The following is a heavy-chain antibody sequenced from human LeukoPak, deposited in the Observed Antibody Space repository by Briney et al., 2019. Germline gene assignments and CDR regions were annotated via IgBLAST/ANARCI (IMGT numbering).Heavy chain of an antibody. Sequence: PGGSLRLSCAASGFTVSSSAMHWVRQAPGKGLEWVAFIRYDGTDKYYANSVKGRFSISRDNSKNTLYLQMNSLRIEDTAVYYCAKDRGVSLFDYWGQGTLVTVSS. CDR2: IRYDGTDK. J-gene: IGHJ4*02. V-gene: IGHV3-30*02. D-gene: IGHD3-10*01. CDR1: GFTVSSSA. CDR3: AKDRGVSLFDY.